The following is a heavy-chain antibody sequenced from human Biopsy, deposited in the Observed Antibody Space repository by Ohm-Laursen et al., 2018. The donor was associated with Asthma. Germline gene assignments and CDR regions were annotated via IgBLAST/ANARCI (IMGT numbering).Heavy chain of an antibody. CDR1: GYTFNSAG. D-gene: IGHD3-10*01. CDR3: ARAVDYSHYYGIDV. V-gene: IGHV1-18*01. CDR2: ISVYNGNT. J-gene: IGHJ6*02. Sequence: EASVKVSCKTSGYTFNSAGITWVRQAPGQGLEWMGWISVYNGNTKVAQKLQDRVTMITDTSTSTAYMELRSLRSDGTAVYFCARAVDYSHYYGIDVWGQGTTVTVS.